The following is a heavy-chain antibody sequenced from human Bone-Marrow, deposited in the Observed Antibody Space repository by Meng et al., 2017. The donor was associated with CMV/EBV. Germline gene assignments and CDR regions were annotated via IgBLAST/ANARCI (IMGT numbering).Heavy chain of an antibody. CDR1: GFTFSDYY. D-gene: IGHD6-13*01. Sequence: GEYLKISCAASGFTFSDYYMSWIRQTPGKGLEWVSYISNSGSITYYADSVKGRFTISRDNAKNSLYLQMNSLRAEDTAVYYCARERAAATGEGGLDVWGQGTTVTVSS. V-gene: IGHV3-11*04. J-gene: IGHJ6*02. CDR3: ARERAAATGEGGLDV. CDR2: ISNSGSIT.